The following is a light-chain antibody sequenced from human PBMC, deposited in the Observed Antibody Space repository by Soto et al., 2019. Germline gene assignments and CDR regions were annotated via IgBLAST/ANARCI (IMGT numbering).Light chain of an antibody. J-gene: IGKJ4*01. CDR3: QQRYNWPF. CDR1: QSVSRF. Sequence: EIVLTQSPATLSLSPGERATLSCRASQSVSRFLAWYQQKPGQAPRLLIYETSNRATGIPARFSGSGSGTDFTLTISSLEPEDFAVYYCQQRYNWPFFGGGTKVEIK. CDR2: ETS. V-gene: IGKV3-11*01.